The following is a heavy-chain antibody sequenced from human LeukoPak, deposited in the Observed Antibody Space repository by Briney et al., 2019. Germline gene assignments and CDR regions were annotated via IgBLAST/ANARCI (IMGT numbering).Heavy chain of an antibody. CDR1: GYSFTSYW. V-gene: IGHV5-10-1*01. CDR2: IDPSDSYT. CDR3: ARHPRYCSSTSCELDY. Sequence: GESLKISCKGSGYSFTSYWISWVRQMPGNGLEWMGRIDPSDSYTNYSPSFQGHVTISADKSISTAYLQWSSLKASDTAMYYCARHPRYCSSTSCELDYWGQGTLVTVSS. J-gene: IGHJ4*02. D-gene: IGHD2-2*01.